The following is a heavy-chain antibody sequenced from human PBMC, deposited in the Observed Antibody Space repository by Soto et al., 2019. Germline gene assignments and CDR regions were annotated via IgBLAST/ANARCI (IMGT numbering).Heavy chain of an antibody. CDR3: ARDGGSHGPSYFDX. V-gene: IGHV3-33*01. Sequence: VQLVESGGGVVQPGTSLRLSCVASGSTFSNYGMHWVRQAPGKGPQWVAVIWYDGSNKSYGESVKGRFTISRDNSKNTLYXDINSLRAEDTAVYYCARDGGSHGPSYFDXWXXGXLVIVSS. CDR2: IWYDGSNK. D-gene: IGHD3-16*01. J-gene: IGHJ4*02. CDR1: GSTFSNYG.